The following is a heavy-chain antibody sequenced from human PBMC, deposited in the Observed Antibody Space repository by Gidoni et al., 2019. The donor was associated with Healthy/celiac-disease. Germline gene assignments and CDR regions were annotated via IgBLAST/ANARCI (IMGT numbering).Heavy chain of an antibody. CDR1: GYTFTGYY. J-gene: IGHJ3*02. CDR2: INPNSGGT. CDR3: AREMSSGIAVPEAAFDI. V-gene: IGHV1-2*02. Sequence: QVQLVQSGAEVKKPGASVKVSCKASGYTFTGYYMHWVRQAPGQGLEWMGWINPNSGGTNYAQKFQGRVTMTRDTSISTAYMELSRLRSDDTAVYYCAREMSSGIAVPEAAFDIWGQGTMVTVSS. D-gene: IGHD6-19*01.